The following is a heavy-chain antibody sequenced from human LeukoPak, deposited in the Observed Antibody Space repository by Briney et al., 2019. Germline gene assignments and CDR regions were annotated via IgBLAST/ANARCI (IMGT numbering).Heavy chain of an antibody. CDR1: GYTFTFYD. Sequence: GASVKVSCKASGYTFTFYDIQWVRQAPGQGLEWMGIINPSGGSTSYAQKFQGRVTMTRDMSTSTVYMELSSLRSEDTAVHYCARDCGGDCYSFDYWGQGTLVTVSS. J-gene: IGHJ4*02. CDR3: ARDCGGDCYSFDY. V-gene: IGHV1-46*01. D-gene: IGHD2-21*02. CDR2: INPSGGST.